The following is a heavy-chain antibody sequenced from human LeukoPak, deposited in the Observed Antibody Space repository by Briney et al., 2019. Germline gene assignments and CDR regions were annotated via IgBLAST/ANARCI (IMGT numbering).Heavy chain of an antibody. D-gene: IGHD1-1*01. CDR2: IYSGGST. Sequence: GGSLRLSCAASGFSVSSNYMSWVRQAPGKGLEWVSVIYSGGSTYYADSVKGRFTISRDKSKNTLYLQMNSLRAEDTAVYYYARDGIQLYYFYGMDVWGQGTTVTVSS. CDR1: GFSVSSNY. CDR3: ARDGIQLYYFYGMDV. J-gene: IGHJ6*02. V-gene: IGHV3-53*01.